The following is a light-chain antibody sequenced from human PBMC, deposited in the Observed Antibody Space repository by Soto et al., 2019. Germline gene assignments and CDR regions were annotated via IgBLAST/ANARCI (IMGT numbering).Light chain of an antibody. J-gene: IGKJ1*01. CDR3: QQYDSRVT. Sequence: DLQMTQSPSTLYASGGDRVTISCRASQSISSWLAWYQRKPGKAPRLLISKASSLESGVPPRFSGGGFGTEFTLTISSLQPDDFATYYCQQYDSRVTFGQGTKVDIK. CDR2: KAS. CDR1: QSISSW. V-gene: IGKV1-5*03.